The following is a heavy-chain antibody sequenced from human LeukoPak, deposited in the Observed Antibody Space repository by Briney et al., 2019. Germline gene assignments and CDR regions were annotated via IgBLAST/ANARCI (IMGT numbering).Heavy chain of an antibody. D-gene: IGHD6-13*01. J-gene: IGHJ4*02. CDR1: GFTFSSYE. Sequence: GGSLRLSCAASGFTFSSYEMNWVRQAPGKGLEWVSYVSSSGSTIYYADSVKGRFTISRDNAKNSLYLQMNSLRAEDTALYYCAKEEGRIAAAGPFDYWGQGTLVTVSS. V-gene: IGHV3-48*03. CDR3: AKEEGRIAAAGPFDY. CDR2: VSSSGSTI.